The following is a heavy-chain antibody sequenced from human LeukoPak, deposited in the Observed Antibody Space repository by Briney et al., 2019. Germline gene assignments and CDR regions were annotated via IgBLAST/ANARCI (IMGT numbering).Heavy chain of an antibody. Sequence: GGSLRLSCAASGFTFSSYAMSWVRQAPGKGLEWVSAISGSGGSTYYADSVKGRFTISRDNSKNTLYLQMNSLRAEDTAVYYCAKDLLGPPTYYYDSSGAYFDYWGQGTLVTVSS. V-gene: IGHV3-23*01. CDR2: ISGSGGST. J-gene: IGHJ4*02. CDR3: AKDLLGPPTYYYDSSGAYFDY. CDR1: GFTFSSYA. D-gene: IGHD3-22*01.